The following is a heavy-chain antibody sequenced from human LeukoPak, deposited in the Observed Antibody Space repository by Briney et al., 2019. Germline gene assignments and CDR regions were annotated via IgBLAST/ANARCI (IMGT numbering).Heavy chain of an antibody. Sequence: GGSLRLSCTAPGFTFGDYAMSWVRQAPGKGLGWVGFIRSKACGGTTEYAASVKGRFTISRDDSKSIAYLQMNSLKTEDTAVYYCQGGLYYFDYWGQGTLVTVSS. CDR3: QGGLYYFDY. CDR2: IRSKACGGTT. J-gene: IGHJ4*02. V-gene: IGHV3-49*04. D-gene: IGHD2-15*01. CDR1: GFTFGDYA.